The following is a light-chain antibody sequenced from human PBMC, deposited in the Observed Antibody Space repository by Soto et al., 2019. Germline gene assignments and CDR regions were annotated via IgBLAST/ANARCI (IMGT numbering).Light chain of an antibody. CDR1: QSIRSDY. V-gene: IGKV3-20*01. CDR2: SAS. J-gene: IGKJ2*01. CDR3: QQYGNSPMYT. Sequence: EIVLTQSPGTLSLSPGERATLSCRASQSIRSDYLAWYQQRHGQAPKLLIYSASVRVTGIPDRFSGSASGTDFPITINRLEPEDFAVYYCQQYGNSPMYTFGQGTKLEIK.